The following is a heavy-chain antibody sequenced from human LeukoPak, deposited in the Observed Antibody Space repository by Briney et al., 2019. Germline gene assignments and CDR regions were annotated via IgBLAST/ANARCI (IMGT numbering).Heavy chain of an antibody. Sequence: PSETLSLTCTVSGGSIYYYYWTWVRQPAGQGLEWIGRIYTSGSTNYNPSLKSRVTMSVDTSKNQFSLTLNSVTSADTAVYFCARESMGDFDYWGQGTLVTVSS. J-gene: IGHJ4*02. CDR2: IYTSGST. CDR3: ARESMGDFDY. CDR1: GGSIYYYY. V-gene: IGHV4-4*07. D-gene: IGHD2/OR15-2a*01.